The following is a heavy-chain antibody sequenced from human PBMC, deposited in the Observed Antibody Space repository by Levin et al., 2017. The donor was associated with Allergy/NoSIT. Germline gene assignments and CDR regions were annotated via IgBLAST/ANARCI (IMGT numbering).Heavy chain of an antibody. J-gene: IGHJ3*02. CDR1: GGTFSSDT. CDR2: IIPILGIT. D-gene: IGHD6-6*01. CDR3: ARELSNIAARIALDI. V-gene: IGHV1-69*04. Sequence: SVKVSCKASGGTFSSDTISWVRQAPGQGLEWMGRIIPILGITNYAQKFQGRVTITADKSTSTAYMELSSLRSEDTAVYYCARELSNIAARIALDIWGRGTMVTVSS.